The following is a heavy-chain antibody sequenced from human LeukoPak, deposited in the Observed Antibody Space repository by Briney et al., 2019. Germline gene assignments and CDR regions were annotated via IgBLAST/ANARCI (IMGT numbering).Heavy chain of an antibody. CDR2: IYSGGST. CDR1: GFTVSSNY. D-gene: IGHD3-10*01. J-gene: IGHJ4*02. CDR3: ARSWFGELPSYYFDY. Sequence: GGSLRLSCAASGFTVSSNYMSWVRQAPGKGLEWVSVIYSGGSTCYADSVEGRFTISRDNSKNTLYLQMGSLRAEDMAVYYCARSWFGELPSYYFDYWGQGTLVTVSS. V-gene: IGHV3-66*01.